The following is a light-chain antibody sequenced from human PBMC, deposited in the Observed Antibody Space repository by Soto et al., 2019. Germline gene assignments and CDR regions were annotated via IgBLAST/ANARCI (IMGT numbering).Light chain of an antibody. CDR1: QSVLYSSNNKNY. J-gene: IGKJ2*01. CDR2: WAS. Sequence: DIVMTQSPDSLAVSLGERATINCKSSQSVLYSSNNKNYLAWYQQKPGQPPKLLIYWASTRESGVPDRFSGSGSGTDFTLTISTLQADDVAHYYCQQYYSTQYTFGQGTKLEIK. CDR3: QQYYSTQYT. V-gene: IGKV4-1*01.